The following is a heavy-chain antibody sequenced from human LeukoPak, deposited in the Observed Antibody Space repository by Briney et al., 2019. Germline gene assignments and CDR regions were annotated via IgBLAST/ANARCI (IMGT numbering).Heavy chain of an antibody. CDR2: VHLSGRT. CDR3: AREGGPYRPLDY. CDR1: GGSISSTNW. J-gene: IGHJ4*02. Sequence: KPSETLSLTCGVSGGSISSTNWWTWVRQPPGEGLEWIGEVHLSGRTNYNPSLESRVTMSENHISLKLTSVTAADTAVYYCAREGGPYRPLDYSGQGTLVTVSS. V-gene: IGHV4-4*02.